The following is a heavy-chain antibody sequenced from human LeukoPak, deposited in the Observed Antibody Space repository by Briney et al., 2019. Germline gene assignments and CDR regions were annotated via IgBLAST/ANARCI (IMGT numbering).Heavy chain of an antibody. CDR2: IYYSGST. V-gene: IGHV4-59*08. CDR1: GGSISSYY. CDR3: AGHNPVSIRRNWVDP. D-gene: IGHD1-14*01. Sequence: SETLPQTCTVSGGSISSYYWSWIRQPPGKGLEWIGYIYYSGSTNYNPSLKSRVTISVDTTKNQFSLKLSSVTAADTAVYYCAGHNPVSIRRNWVDPWGAGNLVTVSS. J-gene: IGHJ5*02.